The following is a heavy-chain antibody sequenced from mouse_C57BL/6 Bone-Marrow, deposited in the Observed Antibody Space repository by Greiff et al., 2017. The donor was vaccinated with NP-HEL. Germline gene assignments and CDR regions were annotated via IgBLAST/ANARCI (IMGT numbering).Heavy chain of an antibody. CDR3: ASPIYYDYWFAY. Sequence: QVQLQQSGPELVKPGASVKISCKASGYSFTSYYIHWVKQRPGQGLEWIGWIYPGSGNTKYNEKFKGKATLTADTSSSTAYMQLSSLTSEDSAVYYCASPIYYDYWFAYWGQGTLVTVSA. J-gene: IGHJ3*01. D-gene: IGHD2-4*01. CDR1: GYSFTSYY. V-gene: IGHV1-66*01. CDR2: IYPGSGNT.